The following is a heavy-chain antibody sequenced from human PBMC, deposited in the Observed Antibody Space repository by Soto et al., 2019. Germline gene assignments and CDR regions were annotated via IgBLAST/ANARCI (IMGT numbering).Heavy chain of an antibody. CDR1: GCTRTTYA. CDR3: ARAISLSPSFDI. Sequence: SVKVSCKASGCTRTTYAMHWVRQAPGQRLEWMGWSNAGNVETKYSQEFQGRVTISRDTSANTAYMELSSLRSEDMAVYYCARAISLSPSFDIWGQGTMVTVSS. V-gene: IGHV1-3*02. J-gene: IGHJ3*02. CDR2: SNAGNVET.